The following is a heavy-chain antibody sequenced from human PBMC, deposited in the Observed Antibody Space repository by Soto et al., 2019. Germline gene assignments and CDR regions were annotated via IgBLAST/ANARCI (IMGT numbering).Heavy chain of an antibody. V-gene: IGHV4-39*01. Sequence: SETLSLTCTVLGGSISSISYYWSWIRQPPGKGLEWIGSIYYSGSTYYNPSLKSRVTISVDTSKNQFSLKLSSVTAADTAVYYCARPRKDIVVVPAATSDYYYYMGVWGEGTTVTVSS. CDR3: ARPRKDIVVVPAATSDYYYYMGV. CDR1: GGSISSISYY. J-gene: IGHJ6*03. D-gene: IGHD2-2*01. CDR2: IYYSGST.